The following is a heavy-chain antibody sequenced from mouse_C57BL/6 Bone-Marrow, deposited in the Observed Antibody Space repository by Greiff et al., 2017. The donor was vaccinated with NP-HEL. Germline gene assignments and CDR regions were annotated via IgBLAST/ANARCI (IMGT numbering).Heavy chain of an antibody. Sequence: EVQLQQSGPVLVKPGASVKMSCKASGYTFTDYYMNWVKQSHGKSLEWIGVINPYNGGTSYNQKFKGKATLTVDKSSSTAYIELNSLTSEDSAVYYCARSYYDYDEWDWFAYWGQGTLVTVSA. V-gene: IGHV1-19*01. CDR3: ARSYYDYDEWDWFAY. D-gene: IGHD2-4*01. CDR1: GYTFTDYY. J-gene: IGHJ3*01. CDR2: INPYNGGT.